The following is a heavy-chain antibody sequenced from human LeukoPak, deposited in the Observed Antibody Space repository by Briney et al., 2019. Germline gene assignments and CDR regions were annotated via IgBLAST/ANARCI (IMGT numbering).Heavy chain of an antibody. D-gene: IGHD6-19*01. CDR3: ARPSGGWYYYYMDV. CDR1: GYIFTSYH. J-gene: IGHJ6*03. CDR2: MNPNTGDT. V-gene: IGHV1-8*01. Sequence: ASVKVSCKASGYIFTSYHINWVRQAAGQGLEWMGWMNPNTGDTGYAQKFKGRVTMTSTPSISTAYMELSSLRSEDTAMYYCARPSGGWYYYYMDVWGKGTTVTVSS.